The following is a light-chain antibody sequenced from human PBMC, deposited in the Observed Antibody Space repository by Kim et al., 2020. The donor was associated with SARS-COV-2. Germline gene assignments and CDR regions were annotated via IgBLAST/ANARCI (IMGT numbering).Light chain of an antibody. J-gene: IGKJ2*01. CDR1: QGVGSW. Sequence: DIQMTQSPSSVSASVGDRVTIICRASQGVGSWLSWYQQKPGKAPQLLIYSASRLQSGVPLRFSGSGSGTDFILTISSLQPEDIATYYCQQTNTVPYTFGQGTKLEI. V-gene: IGKV1D-12*01. CDR2: SAS. CDR3: QQTNTVPYT.